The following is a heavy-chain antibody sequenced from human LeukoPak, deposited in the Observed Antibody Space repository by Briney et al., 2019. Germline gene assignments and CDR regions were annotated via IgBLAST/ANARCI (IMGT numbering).Heavy chain of an antibody. CDR1: GGSISSYY. V-gene: IGHV4-59*01. CDR2: IYYSGST. CDR3: AVAATRGPVDY. J-gene: IGHJ4*02. Sequence: SETLSLTCTASGGSISSYYWSWIRQPPGKGLEWIGYIYYSGSTNYNPSLKSRVTISVDTSKNQFSLKLSSVTAADTAVYYCAVAATRGPVDYWGQGTLVTVSS. D-gene: IGHD2-15*01.